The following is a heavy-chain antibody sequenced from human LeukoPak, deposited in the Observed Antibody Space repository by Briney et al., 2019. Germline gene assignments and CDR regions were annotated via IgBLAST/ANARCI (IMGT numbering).Heavy chain of an antibody. V-gene: IGHV1-2*02. CDR2: INPNSGGT. J-gene: IGHJ6*03. CDR1: GYTFTGYY. D-gene: IGHD6-13*01. Sequence: GASVKVSCKASGYTFTGYYMHWVRQAPGQGLEWMGWINPNSGGTNYAQKFQGRVTMTRDTSISTAYMELSRLRSDDTAVYYCARDGGSSWYYYYYMDVWGKGTTVTVSS. CDR3: ARDGGSSWYYYYYMDV.